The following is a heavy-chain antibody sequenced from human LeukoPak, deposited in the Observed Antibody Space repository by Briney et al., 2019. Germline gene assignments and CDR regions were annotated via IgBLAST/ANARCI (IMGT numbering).Heavy chain of an antibody. CDR3: ARVLTSRRNGMDV. CDR2: IIPILGIA. CDR1: GGTFSSYA. Sequence: ASVKVSCKASGGTFSSYAISWVRQAPGQGLEWMGRIIPILGIANYAQKLQGRVTMTTDTSTSTAYMELRSLRSDDTAVYYCARVLTSRRNGMDVWGQGTTVTVSS. D-gene: IGHD4-11*01. V-gene: IGHV1-69*04. J-gene: IGHJ6*02.